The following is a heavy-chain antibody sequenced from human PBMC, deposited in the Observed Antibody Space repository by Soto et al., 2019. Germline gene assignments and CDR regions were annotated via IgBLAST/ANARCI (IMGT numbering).Heavy chain of an antibody. CDR3: PRERLSGWPDY. D-gene: IGHD6-19*01. CDR2: IKQDGSEK. CDR1: GFTFSSYW. Sequence: PGGSLRLSCAASGFTFSSYWMSWVRQAPGKGLEWVANIKQDGSEKYYVDSVKGRFTISRDNAKNSLYLQMNSLRAEDTAVYYCPRERLSGWPDYWGQGTPVTVYS. J-gene: IGHJ4*02. V-gene: IGHV3-7*03.